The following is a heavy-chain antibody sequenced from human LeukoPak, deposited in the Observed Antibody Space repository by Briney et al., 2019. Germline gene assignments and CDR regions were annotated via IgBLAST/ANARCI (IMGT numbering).Heavy chain of an antibody. CDR2: ISYSGST. J-gene: IGHJ6*03. Sequence: SETLSLTCIVSGGSISSSTSYWGWIRQPPGKGLEWIGSISYSGSTYYNPSLKSRVTISRDTSKNQFSLRLSSVTAADTAVYYCARARRRYCSSTSCKGSFGLHYYYYMDVWGKGTTVTVSS. V-gene: IGHV4-39*01. CDR3: ARARRRYCSSTSCKGSFGLHYYYYMDV. D-gene: IGHD2-2*01. CDR1: GGSISSSTSY.